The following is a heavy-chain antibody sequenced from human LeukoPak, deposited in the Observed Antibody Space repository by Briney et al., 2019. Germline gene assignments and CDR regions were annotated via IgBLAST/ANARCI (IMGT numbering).Heavy chain of an antibody. CDR2: ISSSSSYI. CDR1: GFTFSSYS. V-gene: IGHV3-21*01. J-gene: IGHJ5*02. D-gene: IGHD5-18*01. Sequence: PGGPLRLSCAASGFTFSSYSMNWVRQAPGKGLEWVSSISSSSSYIYYADSVKGRFTISRDNAKNSLYLQMNSLRAEDTAVYYCARTDGYSYGSNWFDPWGQGTLVTVSS. CDR3: ARTDGYSYGSNWFDP.